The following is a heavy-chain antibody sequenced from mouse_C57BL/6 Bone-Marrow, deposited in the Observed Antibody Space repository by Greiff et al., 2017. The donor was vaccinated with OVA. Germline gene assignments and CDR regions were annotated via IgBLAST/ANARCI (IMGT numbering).Heavy chain of an antibody. CDR1: GFNIKDYY. CDR2: IDPEDGET. CDR3: ARRVLRTTYCDV. J-gene: IGHJ1*03. V-gene: IGHV14-2*01. D-gene: IGHD1-1*01. Sequence: EVQLVESGAELVKPGASVKLSCTASGFNIKDYYMHWVKQRPEQGLEWIGRIDPEDGETKYAPKFQGKATITADTSSNTAYLQLSSLTSEDTAVDYCARRVLRTTYCDVWGTGTTVTVSS.